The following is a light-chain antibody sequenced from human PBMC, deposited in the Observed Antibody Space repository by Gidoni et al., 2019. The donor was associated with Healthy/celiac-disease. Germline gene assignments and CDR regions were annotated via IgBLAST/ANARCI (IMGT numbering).Light chain of an antibody. CDR1: QSVSSSY. CDR3: QHYGSSPLT. Sequence: EIVLTQSPGTLSLSPGERATLSCRASQSVSSSYLAWYQQKPGQAPRLLIYGATSRATGIPDRCSGSCAATYFIPTSSLLAADVFVVYYCQHYGSSPLTFGQGTKVEIK. J-gene: IGKJ1*01. V-gene: IGKV3-20*01. CDR2: GAT.